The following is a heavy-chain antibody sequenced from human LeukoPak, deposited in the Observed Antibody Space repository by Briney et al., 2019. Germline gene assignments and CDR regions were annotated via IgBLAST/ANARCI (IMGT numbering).Heavy chain of an antibody. CDR2: VITKSGGT. CDR3: ARVLFYSSGNKSNRVDY. J-gene: IGHJ4*02. D-gene: IGHD6-19*01. V-gene: IGHV1-2*02. CDR1: GYAFTDYH. Sequence: ASVKVSCKASGYAFTDYHISWVRQAPGQGLEWMGWVITKSGGTKYAQKFQGRVTMTRDTSISTAYMEMSSLKSDDTAVYYCARVLFYSSGNKSNRVDYWGQGTLVTVSS.